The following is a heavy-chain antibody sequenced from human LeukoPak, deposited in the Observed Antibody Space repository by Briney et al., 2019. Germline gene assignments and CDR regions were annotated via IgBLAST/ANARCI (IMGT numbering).Heavy chain of an antibody. Sequence: GASVKVSCKTSGYTFTGYFIHWVRQAPGLGLEWMGWINPSTGGTNYAQMFQGRVTMTRDTSISTAYMELSSLISDDTAVYYCARSPGLLGGQWLVSQWFDPWGQGTLVTVSS. CDR2: INPSTGGT. CDR1: GYTFTGYF. CDR3: ARSPGLLGGQWLVSQWFDP. J-gene: IGHJ5*02. V-gene: IGHV1-2*02. D-gene: IGHD6-19*01.